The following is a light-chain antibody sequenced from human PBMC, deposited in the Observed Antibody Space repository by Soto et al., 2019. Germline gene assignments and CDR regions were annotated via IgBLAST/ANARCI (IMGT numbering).Light chain of an antibody. CDR1: QSISSW. CDR2: KAS. V-gene: IGKV1-5*03. J-gene: IGKJ1*01. Sequence: DIQMTQSPSTLSASVGDRVTITCRASQSISSWLAWYQQKPGKAPKLLIYKASSLESGVPSRFSGRGSGTEFPLTISSLPPDDFATYYCQQYNSYSSWTFGQGTKVEIK. CDR3: QQYNSYSSWT.